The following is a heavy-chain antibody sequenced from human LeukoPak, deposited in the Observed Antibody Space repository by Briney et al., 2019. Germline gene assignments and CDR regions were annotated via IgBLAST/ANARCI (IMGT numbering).Heavy chain of an antibody. CDR2: INPNSGGT. CDR3: ASDLELQTAMPRMVH. J-gene: IGHJ4*02. D-gene: IGHD1-7*01. V-gene: IGHV1-2*02. CDR1: GYTFTGHY. Sequence: ASVKVSCNASGYTFTGHYIQWALQAPGQGLEWMGWINPNSGGTNYAQNFQGRVTMTRDTSISTAYMELSRLRSDDTAVYWCASDLELQTAMPRMVHWVQGSLVTVSS.